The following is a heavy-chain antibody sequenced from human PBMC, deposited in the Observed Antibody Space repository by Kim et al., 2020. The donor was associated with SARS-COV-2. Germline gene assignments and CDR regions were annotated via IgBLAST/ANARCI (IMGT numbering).Heavy chain of an antibody. Sequence: ASVKVSCKVSGYTLTELSMHWVRQAPAKGLEWMGNFDPEDGKTIYAQKFQGRVTMTEDTSTDTSYMELSSLRYEDTAVYYCATGPLDSAYERRTFYFDYWGQGVLVTVSS. V-gene: IGHV1-24*01. D-gene: IGHD5-12*01. CDR3: ATGPLDSAYERRTFYFDY. CDR1: GYTLTELS. J-gene: IGHJ4*02. CDR2: FDPEDGKT.